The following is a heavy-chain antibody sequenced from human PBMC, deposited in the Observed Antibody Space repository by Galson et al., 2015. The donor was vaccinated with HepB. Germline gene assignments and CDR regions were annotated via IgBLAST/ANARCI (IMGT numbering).Heavy chain of an antibody. CDR3: ARGYYDSSGHDY. CDR1: GYTFTSYA. V-gene: IGHV1-3*01. J-gene: IGHJ4*02. CDR2: INAGNGNT. Sequence: SVKVSCKASGYTFTSYAMHWVRQAPGQRLEWTGWINAGNGNTKYSQKFQGRVTITRDTSASTAYMELSSLRSEDTAVYYCARGYYDSSGHDYWGQGTLVTVSS. D-gene: IGHD3-22*01.